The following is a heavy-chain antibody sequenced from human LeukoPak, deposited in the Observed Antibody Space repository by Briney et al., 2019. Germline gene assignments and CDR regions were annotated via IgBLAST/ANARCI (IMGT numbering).Heavy chain of an antibody. CDR3: AKDLYSSSWWFDY. CDR1: GFTFSSYG. CDR2: RRYDGSNK. Sequence: PGGSLRLSCAASGFTFSSYGMHWVRQAPGKGLEWVAFRRYDGSNKYYADSVKGRFTISRDNSKNTLYLQMNSLRAEDTAVYYCAKDLYSSSWWFDYWGQGTLVTVSS. D-gene: IGHD6-13*01. J-gene: IGHJ4*02. V-gene: IGHV3-30*02.